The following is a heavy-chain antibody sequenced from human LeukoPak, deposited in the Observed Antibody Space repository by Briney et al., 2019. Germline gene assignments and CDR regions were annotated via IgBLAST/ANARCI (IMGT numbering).Heavy chain of an antibody. V-gene: IGHV4-4*02. CDR2: ISLAGQT. J-gene: IGHJ4*02. CDR3: SRESGPFCPYGY. D-gene: IGHD1-26*01. CDR1: GGSISGTNW. Sequence: PSGTLSLTCGVSGGSISGTNWWSWVRQPPGQGLEWIGEISLAGQTNYNPSLNGRVTMSLDKSSNQLSLHLTSVTAADTATYFCSRESGPFCPYGYWGQGTLVIVSS.